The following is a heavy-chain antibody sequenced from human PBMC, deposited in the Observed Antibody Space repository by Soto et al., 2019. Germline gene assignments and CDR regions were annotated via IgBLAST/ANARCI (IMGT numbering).Heavy chain of an antibody. V-gene: IGHV5-51*01. CDR3: ARPYYHAPAGSHPSAPHFFDQ. J-gene: IGHJ4*02. D-gene: IGHD3-10*01. Sequence: GESLKISCKASGYSFSNFWIGWVRQRPGKGLEWMAIVYPGTSETLYSPSFQGQVTISADESLDNAYLQWRSLKPSDTAIYYCARPYYHAPAGSHPSAPHFFDQWAPGTVVTVSS. CDR1: GYSFSNFW. CDR2: VYPGTSET.